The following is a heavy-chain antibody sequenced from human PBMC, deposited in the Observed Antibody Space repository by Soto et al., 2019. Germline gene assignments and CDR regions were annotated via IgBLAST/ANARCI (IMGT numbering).Heavy chain of an antibody. V-gene: IGHV3-7*01. CDR3: ARSRRQWFGGTLSYYFDF. Sequence: SLRLSCAASGFLFRTYWMSWVRQAPGKGLEWVANIKEDGSEANYVDSVKGRFAVSRDKDTNSLYLQLNSLTPEDTAVYYCARSRRQWFGGTLSYYFDFWGQGTLVTVSS. CDR1: GFLFRTYW. J-gene: IGHJ4*02. CDR2: IKEDGSEA. D-gene: IGHD3-10*01.